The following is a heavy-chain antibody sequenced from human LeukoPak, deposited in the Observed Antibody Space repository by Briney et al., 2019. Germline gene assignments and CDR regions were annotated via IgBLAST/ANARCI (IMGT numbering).Heavy chain of an antibody. D-gene: IGHD2-8*01. CDR2: IYYSGST. Sequence: PSETLSLTCTVSGGSISSSSYYWDWIRQPPGKGLEWIGSIYYSGSTYYNPSLKSRVTISVDTSKNQFSLKLSSVTAADTAVYYCARLKSSVNGWGQGTLVTVSS. CDR3: ARLKSSVNG. V-gene: IGHV4-39*01. CDR1: GGSISSSSYY. J-gene: IGHJ4*02.